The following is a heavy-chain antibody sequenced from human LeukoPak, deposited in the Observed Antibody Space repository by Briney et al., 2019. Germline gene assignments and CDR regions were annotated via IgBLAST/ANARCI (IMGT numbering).Heavy chain of an antibody. CDR2: IYTSGST. CDR3: ARDLDRFDKSIAARRWYFDL. V-gene: IGHV4-61*02. D-gene: IGHD6-6*01. Sequence: PSETLSLTCTVSGGSISSGSYYWSWIRQPAGKGLEWIGRIYTSGSTNYNPSLKSRVTISVDTSKNQFSLKLSSVTAADTAVYYCARDLDRFDKSIAARRWYFDLWGRGTLVTVSS. J-gene: IGHJ2*01. CDR1: GGSISSGSYY.